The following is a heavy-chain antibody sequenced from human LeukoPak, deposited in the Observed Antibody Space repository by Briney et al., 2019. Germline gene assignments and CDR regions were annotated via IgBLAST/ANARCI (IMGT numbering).Heavy chain of an antibody. V-gene: IGHV4-4*07. CDR3: ARDGRYSAGGWFDP. J-gene: IGHJ5*02. CDR1: GGSISSYY. D-gene: IGHD5-12*01. Sequence: PSETLSLTCTVSGGSISSYYWSWIRQPAGKGLEWIGRIYTSGSTNYNPSLKSRVTMSVDTSKNQFSLKLSSVTAADTAVYYCARDGRYSAGGWFDPWGQGTLLTVSS. CDR2: IYTSGST.